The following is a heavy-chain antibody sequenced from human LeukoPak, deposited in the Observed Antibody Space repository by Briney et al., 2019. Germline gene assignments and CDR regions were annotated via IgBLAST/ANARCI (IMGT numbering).Heavy chain of an antibody. Sequence: GGSLRLSCAASGFTFSSYWVHWVRQAPGQGLVWVSRINSDGTTTTYADSVKGRFTISRDNTKNTVYLQMNSLRAEDSAVYYCARVKVGSWNWFDPWGQGTLVTVSS. CDR1: GFTFSSYW. V-gene: IGHV3-74*03. J-gene: IGHJ5*02. CDR2: INSDGTTT. CDR3: ARVKVGSWNWFDP. D-gene: IGHD1-26*01.